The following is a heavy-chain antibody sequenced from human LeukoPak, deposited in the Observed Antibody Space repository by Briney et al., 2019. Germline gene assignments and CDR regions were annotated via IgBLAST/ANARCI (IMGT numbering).Heavy chain of an antibody. CDR1: GFTFSSYG. Sequence: PGGSLRLYCAASGFTFSSYGMHWVRQAPGKGLEWVAFIRYDGSNKYYADSVKGRFTISRDNSKNTLYLQMNSLRAEDTAVYYCAKGWGVPIFGVITNWGQGTLVTVSS. CDR2: IRYDGSNK. J-gene: IGHJ4*02. D-gene: IGHD3-3*01. V-gene: IGHV3-30*02. CDR3: AKGWGVPIFGVITN.